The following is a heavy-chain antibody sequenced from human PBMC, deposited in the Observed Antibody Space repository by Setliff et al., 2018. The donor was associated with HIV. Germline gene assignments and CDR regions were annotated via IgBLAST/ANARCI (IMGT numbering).Heavy chain of an antibody. D-gene: IGHD6-19*01. CDR3: ARGLSSVWYGYWYFYL. J-gene: IGHJ2*01. CDR1: GGSISSGSYY. Sequence: PSETLSLTCTVSGGSISSGSYYWSWIRQPAGKGLEWIGHIYTSGSTNYNPSLNRRVTISVDTSKNQFSLKLSSVTAADTAVYYCARGLSSVWYGYWYFYLWGRGTLVTVSS. CDR2: IYTSGST. V-gene: IGHV4-61*09.